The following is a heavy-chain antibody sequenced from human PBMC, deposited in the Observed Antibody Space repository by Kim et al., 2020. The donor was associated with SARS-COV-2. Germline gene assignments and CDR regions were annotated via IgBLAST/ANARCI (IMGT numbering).Heavy chain of an antibody. J-gene: IGHJ4*02. CDR2: IYYSGST. CDR1: GGSISSSSYY. V-gene: IGHV4-39*01. D-gene: IGHD2-15*01. CDR3: ARQGGMATPYPYYFDY. Sequence: SETLSLTCTVSGGSISSSSYYWGWIRQPPGKGLEWIGSIYYSGSTYYNPSLKSRVTISVDTSKNQFSLKLSSVTAADTAVYYCARQGGMATPYPYYFDYWGQGTLVTVSS.